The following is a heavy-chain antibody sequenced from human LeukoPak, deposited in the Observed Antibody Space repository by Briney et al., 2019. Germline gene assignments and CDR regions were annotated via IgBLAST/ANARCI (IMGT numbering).Heavy chain of an antibody. Sequence: SETLSLTCTVSGGSISSYYWSWIRQPPGKGLEWIGYIYYSGSTNYNPSLKSRVTISVDTSKNQFSLKLSSVTAADTAVYYCARVVRGYSYGYAWYFDLWGRGTLVTVSS. CDR2: IYYSGST. V-gene: IGHV4-59*01. J-gene: IGHJ2*01. D-gene: IGHD5-18*01. CDR3: ARVVRGYSYGYAWYFDL. CDR1: GGSISSYY.